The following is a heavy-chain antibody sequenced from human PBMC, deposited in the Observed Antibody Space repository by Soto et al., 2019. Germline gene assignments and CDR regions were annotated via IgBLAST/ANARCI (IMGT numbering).Heavy chain of an antibody. D-gene: IGHD6-25*01. V-gene: IGHV4-59*01. CDR2: IYYRGST. Sequence: PSETLSLTCTVSGGSISSYYWSLIRQPPGKGLEWIGYIYYRGSTNYNPSLKSRVTISVDTSKNQFSLKLSSVTAADTAVYYCARERIAAIWGQGTTVTVSS. CDR1: GGSISSYY. J-gene: IGHJ6*02. CDR3: ARERIAAI.